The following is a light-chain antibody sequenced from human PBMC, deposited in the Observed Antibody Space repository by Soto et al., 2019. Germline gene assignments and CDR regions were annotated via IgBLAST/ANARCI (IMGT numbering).Light chain of an antibody. V-gene: IGLV2-23*02. CDR1: SSDVGSYNL. CDR3: CSYAGSSTPWV. J-gene: IGLJ3*02. CDR2: EVS. Sequence: HSALTQPASVSGSPGQSITISCTGTSSDVGSYNLVSWYQHHPGKAPKLMIYEVSKRPSGVSNRFSGSKSGNTASLTISGLQAEDEADYYCCSYAGSSTPWVFGGGTKLTVL.